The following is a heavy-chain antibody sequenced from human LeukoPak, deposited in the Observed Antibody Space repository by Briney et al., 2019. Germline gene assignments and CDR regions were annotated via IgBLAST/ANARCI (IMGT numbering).Heavy chain of an antibody. V-gene: IGHV1-8*01. CDR1: GYTFTSYD. CDR3: ARGQRVKAAGRNYYYYGMDV. D-gene: IGHD6-13*01. J-gene: IGHJ6*02. Sequence: GASVKLSCKASGYTFTSYDINWVRHATGQGLEWMGWMNPNSGNTGYAQKFQGRVTMTRTTSISTAYMELSSLRSEDTAVYYWARGQRVKAAGRNYYYYGMDVWGQGTTVTVSS. CDR2: MNPNSGNT.